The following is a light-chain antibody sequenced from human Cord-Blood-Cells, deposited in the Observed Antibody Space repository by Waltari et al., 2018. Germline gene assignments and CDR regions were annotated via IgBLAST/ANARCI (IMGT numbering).Light chain of an antibody. J-gene: IGLJ1*01. CDR3: SSYTSSSTPYV. Sequence: QSALTQPDSVSRSPGQSLTISCPGPSSDVGGYNYVSWYQQHPGKAPKLMIYDVSKRPSGVSNRFSGSKSGNTASLTISGLQAEDEADYYCSSYTSSSTPYVFGTGTKVTVL. CDR1: SSDVGGYNY. CDR2: DVS. V-gene: IGLV2-14*03.